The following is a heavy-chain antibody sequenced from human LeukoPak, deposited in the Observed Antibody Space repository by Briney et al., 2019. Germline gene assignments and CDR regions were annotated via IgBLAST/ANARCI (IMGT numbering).Heavy chain of an antibody. J-gene: IGHJ2*01. CDR1: GFTFSSYG. D-gene: IGHD6-6*01. CDR3: ARATPSSIAARYGYFDL. Sequence: GGSLRLSCAASGFTFSSYGIHWVRQAPGKGLEWVAFIRYDGSNKYYTDSVKGRFTISRDNSKNTLSLQMSSLRGEDTAVYYCARATPSSIAARYGYFDLWGRGTLVTVSS. CDR2: IRYDGSNK. V-gene: IGHV3-30*02.